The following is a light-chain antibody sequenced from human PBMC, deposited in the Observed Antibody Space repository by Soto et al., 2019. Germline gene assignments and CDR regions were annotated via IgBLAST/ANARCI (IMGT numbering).Light chain of an antibody. CDR2: DVS. V-gene: IGLV2-14*01. CDR1: SSDVGGYNY. J-gene: IGLJ1*01. CDR3: SSYTSSSTLVV. Sequence: QSVLTQPASLSGSPGQSITISCTGTSSDVGGYNYVSWYQQHPGKAPKFMIYDVSNRPSGVSNRFSDSKSGNTASLTISGLQAEDEADYYCSSYTSSSTLVVFGTGTKVTVL.